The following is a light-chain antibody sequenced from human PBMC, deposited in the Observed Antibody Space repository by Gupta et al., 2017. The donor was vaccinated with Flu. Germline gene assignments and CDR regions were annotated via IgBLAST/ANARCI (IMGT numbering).Light chain of an antibody. V-gene: IGLV1-40*01. J-gene: IGLJ1*01. Sequence: VTISCTGSSSNIGAGYDVHWYQQLPGTAPKLLIYANRNRPSGVPDRFSGSKSGTSASLAITGLQAEDEAEYYCQSFDSSLSGYVFGTATKVTVL. CDR1: SSNIGAGYD. CDR3: QSFDSSLSGYV. CDR2: ANR.